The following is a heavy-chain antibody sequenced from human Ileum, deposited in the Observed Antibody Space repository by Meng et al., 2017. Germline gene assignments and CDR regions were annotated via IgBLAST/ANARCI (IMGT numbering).Heavy chain of an antibody. Sequence: QLQLQESGPGLVKTSETLSLPCPVSGGSISNTNYYWDWIRQPPGKGLEWVGSIYYNGNTYYNPSLKSRVTISIDTSKNQFPLKLSSVTAADTAVYYCARYNYYDSSGHSNFDYWGQGTLVTVSS. CDR1: GGSISNTNYY. V-gene: IGHV4-39*01. D-gene: IGHD3-22*01. J-gene: IGHJ4*02. CDR3: ARYNYYDSSGHSNFDY. CDR2: IYYNGNT.